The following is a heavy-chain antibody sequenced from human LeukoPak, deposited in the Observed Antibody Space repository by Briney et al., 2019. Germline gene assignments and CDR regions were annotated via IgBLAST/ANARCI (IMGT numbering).Heavy chain of an antibody. Sequence: GGSLRLSCAASGFTFDDYAMHWVRQAPGKGLEWVSGISWKSGSIGYADSVKGRFTISRDNAKNSLYLQMNSLRAEDMALYYCAKDLAAAGRDAFDIWGQGTMVTVSS. J-gene: IGHJ3*02. CDR1: GFTFDDYA. CDR2: ISWKSGSI. D-gene: IGHD6-13*01. CDR3: AKDLAAAGRDAFDI. V-gene: IGHV3-9*03.